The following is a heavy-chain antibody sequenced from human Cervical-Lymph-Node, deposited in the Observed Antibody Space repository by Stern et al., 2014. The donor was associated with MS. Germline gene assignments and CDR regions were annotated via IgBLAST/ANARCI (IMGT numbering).Heavy chain of an antibody. CDR2: INPRSATP. D-gene: IGHD1-26*01. CDR3: ARPFYSGSFTGAAY. J-gene: IGHJ4*02. V-gene: IGHV1-2*02. CDR1: GYTFTDYY. Sequence: QVQLVQSGAEVKKPGASVKVSCRASGYTFTDYYIHWVRQAPGQGLEWMGWINPRSATPNYAQTFQGRVTMTRDTSISTAYVEVSGLRSADTAVYYCARPFYSGSFTGAAYWGQGTLVTVSS.